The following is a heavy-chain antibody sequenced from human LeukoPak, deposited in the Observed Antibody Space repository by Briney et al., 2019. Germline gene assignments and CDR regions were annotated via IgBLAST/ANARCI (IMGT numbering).Heavy chain of an antibody. CDR1: GFTVSSNY. CDR3: ARGAWTRYYFDY. V-gene: IGHV3-53*04. D-gene: IGHD3/OR15-3a*01. CDR2: IYSGGST. J-gene: IGHJ4*02. Sequence: PGGSLRLSCAASGFTVSSNYMSWVRQAPGKGLEWVSVIYSGGSTYYADSVKGRFTIFRHNSKNTLYLQMNSLRAADTALYYCARGAWTRYYFDYWGQGTLVTVSS.